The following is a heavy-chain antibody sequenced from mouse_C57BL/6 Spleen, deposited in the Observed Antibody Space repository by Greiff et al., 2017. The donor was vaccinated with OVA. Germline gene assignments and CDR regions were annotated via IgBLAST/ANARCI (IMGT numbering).Heavy chain of an antibody. CDR2: INPNNGGT. CDR1: GYTFTDYY. CDR3: ARSDGSSYGFFDY. J-gene: IGHJ2*01. Sequence: EVQLQQSGPELVKPGASVKISCKASGYTFTDYYMNWVKQSHGKSLEWIGDINPNNGGTSYNQKFKGKATLTVDKSSSTAYMELRSLTSEDSAVYYCARSDGSSYGFFDYWGQGTTLTVSS. V-gene: IGHV1-26*01. D-gene: IGHD1-1*01.